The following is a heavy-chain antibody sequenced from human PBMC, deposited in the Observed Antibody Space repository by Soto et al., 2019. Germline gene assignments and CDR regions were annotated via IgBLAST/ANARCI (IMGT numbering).Heavy chain of an antibody. CDR1: GVTFIDST. V-gene: IGHV3-73*02. J-gene: IGHJ6*02. CDR2: IRSEVYSYAT. CDR3: SRCSGSYCTDV. D-gene: IGHD3-10*02. Sequence: EVQLVEAGGGLVQPGGSLKVSCAASGVTFIDSTIHWVRQASGKGLEWVGRIRSEVYSYATVCAASVKDRFTISRDDSKNTAYLQMNSLKIEDTAVYYCSRCSGSYCTDVWGQGTTVTVSS.